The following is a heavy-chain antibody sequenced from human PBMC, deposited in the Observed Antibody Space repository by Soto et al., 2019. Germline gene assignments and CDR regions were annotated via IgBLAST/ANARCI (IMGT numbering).Heavy chain of an antibody. CDR3: ARVDYYDSSVYYYTHPYGMDV. CDR2: IYYSGST. Sequence: PSETLSLTCTVPGGPISSYYWSWIRQPPGKGLEWIGYIYYSGSTNYNPSLKSRVTISVDTSKNQFSLKLSSVTAADTAVYYCARVDYYDSSVYYYTHPYGMDVWGQGTTVTVSS. V-gene: IGHV4-59*01. J-gene: IGHJ6*02. CDR1: GGPISSYY. D-gene: IGHD3-22*01.